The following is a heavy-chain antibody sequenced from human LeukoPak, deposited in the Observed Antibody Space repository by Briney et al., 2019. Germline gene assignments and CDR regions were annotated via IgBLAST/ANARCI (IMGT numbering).Heavy chain of an antibody. CDR3: PREPAIRYFDWQPGDY. J-gene: IGHJ4*02. CDR2: IWYDGSNK. CDR1: GFTFSSYG. D-gene: IGHD3-9*01. Sequence: GGSLRLSCAASGFTFSSYGMHWVRQAPGKGLEWVAVIWYDGSNKYYADSVKGRFTISRDNSKNTLYLQMNSLRAEDTAVYYCPREPAIRYFDWQPGDYWGQGTLVTVSS. V-gene: IGHV3-30*19.